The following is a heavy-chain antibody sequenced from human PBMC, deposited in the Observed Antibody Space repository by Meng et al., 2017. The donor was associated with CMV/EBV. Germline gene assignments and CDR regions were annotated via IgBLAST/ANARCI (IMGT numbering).Heavy chain of an antibody. CDR2: ISYDGSNK. CDR1: GFTFSSYA. J-gene: IGHJ6*02. D-gene: IGHD2-2*01. CDR3: ARALDLDSGYCSSTSCYYYYYGMDV. V-gene: IGHV3-30*04. Sequence: GESLKISCAASGFTFSSYAMHWVRQAPGKGLEWVAVISYDGSNKYYADSVKGRFTISRDNSKNTLYLQMNSLRAEDTAVYYCARALDLDSGYCSSTSCYYYYYGMDVWGQGTTVTVSS.